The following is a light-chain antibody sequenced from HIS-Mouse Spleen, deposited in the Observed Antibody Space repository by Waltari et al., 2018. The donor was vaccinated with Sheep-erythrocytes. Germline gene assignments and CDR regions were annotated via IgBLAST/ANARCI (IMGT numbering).Light chain of an antibody. Sequence: SYELTQPPSVSVSPGQTASITCSGDKLGDKYAYWYQQKPGQSPVLVIYQDSKWPSGIPGRFSGSNSGNTATLTISGTQAMDEADYYCQAWDSSTAVFGGGTKLTVL. CDR1: KLGDKY. CDR2: QDS. J-gene: IGLJ2*01. V-gene: IGLV3-1*01. CDR3: QAWDSSTAV.